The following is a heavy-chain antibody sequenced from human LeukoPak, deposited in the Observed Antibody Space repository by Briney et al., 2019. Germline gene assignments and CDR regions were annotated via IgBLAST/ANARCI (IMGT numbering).Heavy chain of an antibody. J-gene: IGHJ2*01. CDR1: GGSISSYY. V-gene: IGHV4-4*07. CDR3: AREEPKRGLGFYWYFDL. D-gene: IGHD3/OR15-3a*01. CDR2: IYTSGST. Sequence: PSETLSLTCTVSGGSISSYYWSWIRQPAGKGLEWIGRIYTSGSTNYNPSLKSRVTMSVDTSKNQFSLKLSSVTAADTAVYYSAREEPKRGLGFYWYFDLWGRGTLVTVSS.